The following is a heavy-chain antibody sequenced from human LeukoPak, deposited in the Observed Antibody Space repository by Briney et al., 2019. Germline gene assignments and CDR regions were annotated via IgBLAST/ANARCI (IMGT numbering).Heavy chain of an antibody. V-gene: IGHV4-59*12. CDR2: ISDSGST. CDR1: GGSISSYY. Sequence: PSETLSLTCTVSGGSISSYYWSWIRQPPGKGLEWIGFISDSGSTLYNPSLKSRVTISSDTSKNQFSLKLTSVTAADMAVYYCARGRYSYGWNDSWGQGTLVTVSS. CDR3: ARGRYSYGWNDS. D-gene: IGHD3-16*02. J-gene: IGHJ5*01.